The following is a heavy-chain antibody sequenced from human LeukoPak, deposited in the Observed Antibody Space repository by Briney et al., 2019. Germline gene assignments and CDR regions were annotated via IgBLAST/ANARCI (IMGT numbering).Heavy chain of an antibody. D-gene: IGHD6-13*01. CDR1: GFTFSSYG. J-gene: IGHJ6*03. Sequence: PGGSLRLSCAASGFTFSSYGMHWVRQAPGKGLEWVAVMWYDGSNKYYADSVKGRFTISRDNSKNTLYLQMNSLRAEDTAVYYCARRFKRFGIAAAGSYLDVWGKGTTVTVSS. V-gene: IGHV3-33*01. CDR3: ARRFKRFGIAAAGSYLDV. CDR2: MWYDGSNK.